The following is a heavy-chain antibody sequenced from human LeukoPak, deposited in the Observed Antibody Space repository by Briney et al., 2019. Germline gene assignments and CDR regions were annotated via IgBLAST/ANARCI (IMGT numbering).Heavy chain of an antibody. V-gene: IGHV5-51*01. D-gene: IGHD1-14*01. CDR3: ACRDLTTTWSYP. CDR1: GYSFATYW. J-gene: IGHJ5*02. CDR2: IYPGDSGT. Sequence: GESLKISCKGIGYSFATYWIGWVRQLPGKGMEWMGVIYPGDSGTRYNPSFEGQVTISVDKSINTAYLQWVSLKASDSAMYYCACRDLTTTWSYPWGQGTLVTVSS.